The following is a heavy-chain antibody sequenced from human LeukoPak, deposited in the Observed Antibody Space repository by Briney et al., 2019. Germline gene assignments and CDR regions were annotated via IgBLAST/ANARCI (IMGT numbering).Heavy chain of an antibody. CDR1: GGSISSGSYY. V-gene: IGHV4-61*02. CDR3: ARDRNWNYYMDV. CDR2: IYTSGST. J-gene: IGHJ6*03. Sequence: SQTLSLTCTVSGGSISSGSYYWSWIRQPAGKGLEWIGRIYTSGSTNYNPSLKSRVTISVDTSKNQFSLKLSSVTAADTAVYYCARDRNWNYYMDVWGKGTTVTVSS. D-gene: IGHD1-1*01.